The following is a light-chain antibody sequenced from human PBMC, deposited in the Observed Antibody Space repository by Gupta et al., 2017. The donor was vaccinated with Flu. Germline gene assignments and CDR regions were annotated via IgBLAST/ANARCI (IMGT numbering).Light chain of an antibody. CDR2: EVS. CDR3: SSYTSSSTLYV. V-gene: IGLV2-14*01. CDR1: SSDVGGYNY. Sequence: SVSGSPGQSITISCTGTSSDVGGYNYVSWYQQHPGKAPKLMIYEVSNRPSGVSNRFSGSKSGNTASLTISGLQAEDEADYYCSSYTSSSTLYVFGTGTKVTVL. J-gene: IGLJ1*01.